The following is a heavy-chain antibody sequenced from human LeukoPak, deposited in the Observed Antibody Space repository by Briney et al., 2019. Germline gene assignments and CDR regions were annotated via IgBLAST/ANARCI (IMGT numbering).Heavy chain of an antibody. CDR3: ARPNHYGSEKNAFDI. J-gene: IGHJ3*02. CDR1: GGSFSGYY. V-gene: IGHV4-34*01. Sequence: SETLSLTCAVYGGSFSGYYWSWIRQPPGKGLEWIGEINHSGSTNYNPSLKSRVTISVDTSKNQFSLKLTSVTAADTAMYYCARPNHYGSEKNAFDIWGQGTMVTVSS. CDR2: INHSGST. D-gene: IGHD3-10*01.